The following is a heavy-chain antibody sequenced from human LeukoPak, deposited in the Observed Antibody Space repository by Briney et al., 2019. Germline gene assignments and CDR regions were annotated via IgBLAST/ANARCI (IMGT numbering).Heavy chain of an antibody. CDR3: TRGPSLYTSSWYFDH. J-gene: IGHJ4*02. V-gene: IGHV3-49*04. D-gene: IGHD6-13*01. CDR2: IRSKAYGGTT. CDR1: GFTFGDYA. Sequence: GGSLRLSCTASGFTFGDYAVTWVRLAPGKGLEWVGFIRSKAYGGTTEYAASVKGRFTISRDDSKSIAYLQMTSLKTEDTAVYYCTRGPSLYTSSWYFDHWGQGTLVTVSS.